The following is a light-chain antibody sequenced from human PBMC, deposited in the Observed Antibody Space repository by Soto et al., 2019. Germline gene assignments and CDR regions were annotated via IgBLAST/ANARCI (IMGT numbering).Light chain of an antibody. V-gene: IGLV2-23*03. CDR3: CSYGGSSTFV. CDR1: SSDVGSYNL. Sequence: QSALTQPASVSGSLGQSITIPCTGSSSDVGSYNLVSWYQQHPGKAPKLMVYEGSKRPSGVSNRFSGYKSGKTASLTISGLQGEDEADYYCCSYGGSSTFVFGGGTQLTVL. CDR2: EGS. J-gene: IGLJ2*01.